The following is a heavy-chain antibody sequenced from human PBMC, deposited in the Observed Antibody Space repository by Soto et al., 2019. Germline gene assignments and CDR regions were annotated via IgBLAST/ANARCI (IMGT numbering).Heavy chain of an antibody. Sequence: PSETLSLTCAVYGGSFSGYYWSWIRQPPGKGLEWIGEINHSGSTNYNPSPKSRVTISVDTSKNQFSLKLSSVTAADTAVYYCARKYYDFWSGYYVGFDWFDPWGQGTLVTVSS. D-gene: IGHD3-3*01. V-gene: IGHV4-34*01. CDR2: INHSGST. J-gene: IGHJ5*02. CDR1: GGSFSGYY. CDR3: ARKYYDFWSGYYVGFDWFDP.